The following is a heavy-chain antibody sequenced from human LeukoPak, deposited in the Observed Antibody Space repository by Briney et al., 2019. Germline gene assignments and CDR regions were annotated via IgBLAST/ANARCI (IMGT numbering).Heavy chain of an antibody. D-gene: IGHD3-16*02. Sequence: GGSLRLSCAASEFTFSTYWMSWVRQAPGKGLEWVADIKQDGSEKYYVDSVKGRFTISRDNAKNSLYLQMNSLRAEDTAVYYCARQRYDYVWGSYRSVFDYWGQGTLVTVSS. J-gene: IGHJ4*02. V-gene: IGHV3-7*01. CDR2: IKQDGSEK. CDR3: ARQRYDYVWGSYRSVFDY. CDR1: EFTFSTYW.